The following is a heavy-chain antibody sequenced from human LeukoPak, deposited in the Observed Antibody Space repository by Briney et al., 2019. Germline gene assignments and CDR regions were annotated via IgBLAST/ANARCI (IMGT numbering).Heavy chain of an antibody. CDR1: GGSIGTYY. V-gene: IGHV4-59*01. CDR2: IYNSGST. CDR3: ASSRAGAFDI. Sequence: SETLSLTCTVSGGSIGTYYWSWIRQPPGKGLEWIGYIYNSGSTDYNPSLKSRVTISVDTSKNQFSLKVTSVTAADTAVYYCASSRAGAFDIWGQGTMVTVSS. J-gene: IGHJ3*02.